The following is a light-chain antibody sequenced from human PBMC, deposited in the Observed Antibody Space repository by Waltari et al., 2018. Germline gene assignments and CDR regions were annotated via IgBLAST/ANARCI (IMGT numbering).Light chain of an antibody. V-gene: IGLV2-14*01. CDR2: EVT. CDR3: SSYTTSNTWV. J-gene: IGLJ3*02. CDR1: SSDVGGYHH. Sequence: SITISCTGTSSDVGGYHHVSWYQHHPGKAPKLMIFEVTDRPSGVSNRFSGSKSGNTASLTISGLQAEDEADYYCSSYTTSNTWVFGGGTKVTVL.